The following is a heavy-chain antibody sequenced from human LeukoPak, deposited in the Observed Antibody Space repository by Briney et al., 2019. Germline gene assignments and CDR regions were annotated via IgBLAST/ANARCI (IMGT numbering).Heavy chain of an antibody. CDR2: IYYSGST. CDR3: ARDFRIAARPGFDY. CDR1: GGSISSSTYY. D-gene: IGHD6-6*01. Sequence: SETLSLTCTVSGGSISSSTYYWGWIRQSPGKGLEWIGTIYYSGSTYYNPSLKSRVTISVDTSKNQFSLKLSSVTAADTAVYYCARDFRIAARPGFDYWGQGTLVTVSS. J-gene: IGHJ4*02. V-gene: IGHV4-39*07.